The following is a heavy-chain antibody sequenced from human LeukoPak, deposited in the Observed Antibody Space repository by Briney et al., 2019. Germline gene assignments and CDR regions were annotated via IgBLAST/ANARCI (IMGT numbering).Heavy chain of an antibody. Sequence: PGRSLRLSCAASGFTFSSYAMHGVRQAPGKGLEWVAIISYDGSNKYYADSVKGRFTISRDNAKNSLYLQMNSLRAEDTAVYYCARDPRDSIGYSSGYFDYWGQGALVTVSS. V-gene: IGHV3-30-3*01. D-gene: IGHD6-19*01. J-gene: IGHJ4*02. CDR1: GFTFSSYA. CDR3: ARDPRDSIGYSSGYFDY. CDR2: ISYDGSNK.